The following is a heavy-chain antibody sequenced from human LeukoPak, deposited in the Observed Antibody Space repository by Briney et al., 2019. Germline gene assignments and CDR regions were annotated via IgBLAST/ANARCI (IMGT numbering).Heavy chain of an antibody. Sequence: ASVKVSCKASGYTFNRNVFSWVRQAPGQGLEWVGWINAYNGNTNYAPKLQDRVTMTTDTSTSTAYTELRSLRSDDTAVYYCARQSGNYYMIDYWGQGTLVTVSS. J-gene: IGHJ4*02. D-gene: IGHD1-26*01. CDR2: INAYNGNT. CDR1: GYTFNRNV. V-gene: IGHV1-18*01. CDR3: ARQSGNYYMIDY.